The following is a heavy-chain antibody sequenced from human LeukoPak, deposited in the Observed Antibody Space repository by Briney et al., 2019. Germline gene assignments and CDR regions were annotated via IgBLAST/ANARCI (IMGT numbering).Heavy chain of an antibody. CDR1: GFTFSSYS. CDR3: ARGIGTGRQPFDH. D-gene: IGHD1-1*01. J-gene: IGHJ4*02. CDR2: ISSVSSTI. V-gene: IGHV3-48*01. Sequence: GGSLRLSCAASGFTFSSYSMNWVRQAPGKGLEWVSYISSVSSTIYYADSVKGRFTISRDNAKNSLYLQMNSLRAEDTAVYYCARGIGTGRQPFDHWGQGTLVTVSS.